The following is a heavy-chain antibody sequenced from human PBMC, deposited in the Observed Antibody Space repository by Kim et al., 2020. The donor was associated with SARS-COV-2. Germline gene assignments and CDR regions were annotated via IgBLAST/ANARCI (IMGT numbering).Heavy chain of an antibody. Sequence: GSLRLSCAASGFTFSDYYMSWIRQAPGKGLEWISYISSTRTYTNNADSVKGRFTISRDNAKNSLYLQMNSLRAEDTAVYYCARGNRMDVWGQGTTVTVS. V-gene: IGHV3-11*05. CDR2: ISSTRTYT. CDR1: GFTFSDYY. CDR3: ARGNRMDV. J-gene: IGHJ6*02.